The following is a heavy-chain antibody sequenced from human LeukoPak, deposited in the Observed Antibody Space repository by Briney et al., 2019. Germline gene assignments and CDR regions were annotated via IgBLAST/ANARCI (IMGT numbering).Heavy chain of an antibody. Sequence: PSETLSLTCTVSGGSISSYYWSWIRQPPGKGLEWIGYIYYSGSTNYNPSLKSRVTISVDTSKNQFSLKLSSVTAADTAVYYCARGSYCGGDCYYPNWFDPWGQGTLVTVSS. CDR3: ARGSYCGGDCYYPNWFDP. D-gene: IGHD2-21*02. J-gene: IGHJ5*02. V-gene: IGHV4-59*01. CDR2: IYYSGST. CDR1: GGSISSYY.